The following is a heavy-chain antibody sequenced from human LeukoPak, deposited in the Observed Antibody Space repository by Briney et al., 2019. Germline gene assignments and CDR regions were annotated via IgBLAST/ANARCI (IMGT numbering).Heavy chain of an antibody. CDR3: ARDLFGQAYLYSSGWYGGPTIDY. CDR1: GYTFTSYG. V-gene: IGHV1-18*01. CDR2: ISAYNGNT. Sequence: GASVKVSCKASGYTFTSYGISWVRQAPGQGLEWMGWISAYNGNTNYAQKLQGRVTMTTDTSTSTAYMELRSLRSDDTAVYYCARDLFGQAYLYSSGWYGGPTIDYWGQGTLVTVSS. J-gene: IGHJ4*02. D-gene: IGHD6-19*01.